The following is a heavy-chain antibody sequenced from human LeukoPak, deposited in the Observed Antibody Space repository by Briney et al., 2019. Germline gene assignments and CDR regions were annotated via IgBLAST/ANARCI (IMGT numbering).Heavy chain of an antibody. CDR3: ARGMTTVVTPGFDY. D-gene: IGHD4-23*01. CDR1: GYTFTSYG. J-gene: IGHJ4*02. Sequence: GASVKVSCKASGYTFTSYGISWVRQAPGQGLEWMGVINPSGASTIYAQKFQGRVTMTRDMSTSTVYMELSSLRSEDTAVYYCARGMTTVVTPGFDYWGQGTLVTVSS. V-gene: IGHV1-46*01. CDR2: INPSGAST.